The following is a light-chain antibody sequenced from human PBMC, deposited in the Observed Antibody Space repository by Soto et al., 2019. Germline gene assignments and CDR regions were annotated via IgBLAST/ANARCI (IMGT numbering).Light chain of an antibody. CDR1: KSLSRSY. CDR3: HQYGSASRT. V-gene: IGKV3-20*01. Sequence: EIVLTQSPDTLSLSQGESATLSCRASKSLSRSYIAWYQQKPGQAPRLLIYGASSRATGISDRFSGSGSGTDFTLTISSLEPEDFAEYYCHQYGSASRTFGQGTKVDIK. CDR2: GAS. J-gene: IGKJ1*01.